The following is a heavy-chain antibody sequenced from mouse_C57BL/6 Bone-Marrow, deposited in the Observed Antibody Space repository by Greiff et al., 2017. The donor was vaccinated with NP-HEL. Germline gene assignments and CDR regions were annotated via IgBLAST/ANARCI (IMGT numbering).Heavy chain of an antibody. V-gene: IGHV1-55*01. J-gene: IGHJ4*01. CDR1: GYTFTSYW. CDR3: ARVYDGYYAMDY. D-gene: IGHD2-3*01. CDR2: IYPGSGST. Sequence: QVQLKQPGAELVKPGASVKMSCKASGYTFTSYWITWVKQRPGQGLEWIGDIYPGSGSTNYNEKFKSKATLTVDTSSSTAYMQLSSLTSEDSAVYYCARVYDGYYAMDYWGQGTSVTVSS.